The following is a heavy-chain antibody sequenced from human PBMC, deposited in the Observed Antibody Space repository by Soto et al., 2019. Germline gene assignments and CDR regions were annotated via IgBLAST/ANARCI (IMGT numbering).Heavy chain of an antibody. CDR1: GFTFSSYA. Sequence: EVQLLESGGGLVQPGGSLRLTCAASGFTFSSYAMSWVRQAPGKGLEWVSSISGSGGSTYYAGSVKGRFTISRDNSKNTLYLQMNSLRAEDTAVYYCATGGASSRDYGSGRYSGYCRQGTLVTVSS. J-gene: IGHJ4*02. CDR3: ATGGASSRDYGSGRYSGY. V-gene: IGHV3-23*01. CDR2: ISGSGGST. D-gene: IGHD3-10*01.